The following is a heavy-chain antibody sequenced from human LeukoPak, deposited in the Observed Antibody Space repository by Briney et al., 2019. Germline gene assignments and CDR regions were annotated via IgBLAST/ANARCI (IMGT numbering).Heavy chain of an antibody. Sequence: ASVKVSCKASGGTFSSYAISWVRQAPGQGLEWMGRIIPIFGTASYAQKFQGRVTITTDESTSTAYMELSSLRSEDTAVYYCAYTRGDYGDYVDDDYWGQGTLVTVSS. V-gene: IGHV1-69*05. J-gene: IGHJ4*02. CDR2: IIPIFGTA. CDR3: AYTRGDYGDYVDDDY. CDR1: GGTFSSYA. D-gene: IGHD4-17*01.